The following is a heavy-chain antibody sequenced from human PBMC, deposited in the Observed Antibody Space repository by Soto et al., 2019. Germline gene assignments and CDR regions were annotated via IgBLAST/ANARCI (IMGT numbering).Heavy chain of an antibody. CDR3: ARHGSSSWSNWFDP. D-gene: IGHD6-13*01. Sequence: ETLSLTCTVSGGYISDYHWSWIRQSPGKGLEWIGYIYYSGSTDYNPSLKSRVTILVDTSKNQFSLKVSSVTAADTAVYYCARHGSSSWSNWFDPWGQGTPVTVSS. CDR2: IYYSGST. V-gene: IGHV4-59*08. CDR1: GGYISDYH. J-gene: IGHJ5*02.